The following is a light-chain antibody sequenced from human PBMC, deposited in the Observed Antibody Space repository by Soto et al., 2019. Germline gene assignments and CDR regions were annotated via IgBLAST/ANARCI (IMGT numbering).Light chain of an antibody. CDR2: DVI. Sequence: QSALTQPRSVSGSPGQSVTFSCTGTSSDVGAYIYVSWYQQHPGKAPKLIIYDVIKRPSGVPDRFSGPKSGNTASLTISGLQAEDEADYYCGSYAGSYTLVFGTGTKLTVL. CDR3: GSYAGSYTLV. V-gene: IGLV2-11*01. J-gene: IGLJ1*01. CDR1: SSDVGAYIY.